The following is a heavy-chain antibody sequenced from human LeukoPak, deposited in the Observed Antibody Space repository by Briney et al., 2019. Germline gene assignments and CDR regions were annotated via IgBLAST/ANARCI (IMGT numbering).Heavy chain of an antibody. V-gene: IGHV3-9*01. D-gene: IGHD1-26*01. CDR2: ISWNSGNI. Sequence: GGSLRLSCAASGFTFDDYAMHWVRQAPGKGLEWVSGISWNSGNIGYADSVKGRFTISRDNAKNSLCLQMNSLRAEDTALFYCAKVRGGELLAAFDIWGQGTMVTVSS. CDR3: AKVRGGELLAAFDI. CDR1: GFTFDDYA. J-gene: IGHJ3*02.